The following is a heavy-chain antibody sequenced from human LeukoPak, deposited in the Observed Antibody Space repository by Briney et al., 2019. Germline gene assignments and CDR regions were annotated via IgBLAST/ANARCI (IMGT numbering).Heavy chain of an antibody. V-gene: IGHV4-61*02. J-gene: IGHJ3*02. D-gene: IGHD3-10*01. Sequence: PSQTLSLTCTVSGGSISSGSYYWSWIRQPAGKGLEWIGRIYTSGSTNYNPSLKSRVTMSVDTSKNQFSLKLSSVTAADTAVYYCARASTAVRGVIISRHAFDIWGQGTMVTVSS. CDR1: GGSISSGSYY. CDR2: IYTSGST. CDR3: ARASTAVRGVIISRHAFDI.